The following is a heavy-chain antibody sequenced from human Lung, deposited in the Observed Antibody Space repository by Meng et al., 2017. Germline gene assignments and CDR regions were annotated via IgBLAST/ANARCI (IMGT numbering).Heavy chain of an antibody. CDR1: GFTFSSHA. CDR3: AKDQWQNLVRWFDP. CDR2: ISGSGGST. D-gene: IGHD6-13*01. J-gene: IGHJ5*02. Sequence: EVQLVESGGGVVQPGGALRLSGAASGFTFSSHAMSWVRQAPGKGLEWVSAISGSGGSTYYADSVRGRFTISRDNSKKTLYLQMNSLRAEDTALYYCAKDQWQNLVRWFDPWGRGTLVTVSS. V-gene: IGHV3-23*04.